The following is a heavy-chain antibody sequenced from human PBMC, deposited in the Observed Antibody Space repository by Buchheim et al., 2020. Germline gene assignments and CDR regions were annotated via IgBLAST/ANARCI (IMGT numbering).Heavy chain of an antibody. D-gene: IGHD2-15*01. CDR2: VSSSSTYI. V-gene: IGHV3-21*02. CDR1: GFSFSSYS. CDR3: ARGLGYCSGGSCYHWFDP. Sequence: EVQVVESGGGLVKPGGSLRLSCAASGFSFSSYSMNWVRQAPGKGLEWVSSVSSSSTYIFYAKSVKGRFTISRDNAKNSLYLQMNSLRAEDTAVYYCARGLGYCSGGSCYHWFDPWGQGTL. J-gene: IGHJ5*02.